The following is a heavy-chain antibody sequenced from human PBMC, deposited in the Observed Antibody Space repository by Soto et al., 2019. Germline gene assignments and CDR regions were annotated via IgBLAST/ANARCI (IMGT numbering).Heavy chain of an antibody. Sequence: GASVKVSCKASGGTFSSYAISWVRQAPGQGLEWMGGIIPIFGTANYAQKFQGRVTITADKSTSTAYMELSSLRSEDTAVYYCARYSASGLYYYFGMDVWGQGTTVTVSS. CDR3: ARYSASGLYYYFGMDV. V-gene: IGHV1-69*06. CDR2: IIPIFGTA. CDR1: GGTFSSYA. D-gene: IGHD6-13*01. J-gene: IGHJ6*02.